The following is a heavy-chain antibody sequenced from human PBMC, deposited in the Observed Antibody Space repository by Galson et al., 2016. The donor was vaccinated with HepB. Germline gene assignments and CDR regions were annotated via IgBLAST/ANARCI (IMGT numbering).Heavy chain of an antibody. CDR2: VYYSGNK. D-gene: IGHD4-17*01. V-gene: IGHV4-39*01. CDR1: GGSISNNAYY. Sequence: TCTVSGGSISNNAYYWGWIRQPPGKGLEWIGSVYYSGNKYYDPSLKSRVTISVDTSKNQFSLQLSPVTAADTAVYYCATTVTRTYWYFALWGLGTLVTVSS. CDR3: ATTVTRTYWYFAL. J-gene: IGHJ2*01.